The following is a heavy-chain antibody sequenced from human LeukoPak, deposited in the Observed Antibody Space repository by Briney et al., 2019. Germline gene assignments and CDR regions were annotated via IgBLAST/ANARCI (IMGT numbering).Heavy chain of an antibody. V-gene: IGHV3-7*01. CDR1: GFTFSSYW. J-gene: IGHJ5*02. CDR2: IKQDGSEK. Sequence: GGSLRLSCAASGFTFSSYWMSWVRQAPGKGLEWVANIKQDGSEKYYVDSVKGRFTISRDNAKNSLYLQMNSLRAEDTAVYYCARFVDMITFGGVIVIAGWFDPWGQGTLVTVSS. CDR3: ARFVDMITFGGVIVIAGWFDP. D-gene: IGHD3-16*02.